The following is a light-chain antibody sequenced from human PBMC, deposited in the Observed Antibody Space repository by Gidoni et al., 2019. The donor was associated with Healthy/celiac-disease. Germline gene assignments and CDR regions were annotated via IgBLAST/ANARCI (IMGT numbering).Light chain of an antibody. CDR1: QSISSY. CDR3: QQSYSTPPEYT. V-gene: IGKV1-39*01. CDR2: AAS. Sequence: DIQMTQSPSSLSASVGDRVTITCRASQSISSYLHWYQQKPGKAPKLLIYAASSLQSGVPSSFSGSGSGTDFTLTISSLQPEDFATYYCQQSYSTPPEYTFGQGTKLEIK. J-gene: IGKJ2*01.